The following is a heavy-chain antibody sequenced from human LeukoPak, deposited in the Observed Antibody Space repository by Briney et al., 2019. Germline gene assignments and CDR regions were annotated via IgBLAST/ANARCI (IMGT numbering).Heavy chain of an antibody. CDR1: GDSVSSSSFY. Sequence: SETLSLTCTVSGDSVSSSSFYWGWIRQPPGKGLEWIVSIYYSGSTSYNPSLKSRVTISVDTSKNQFSLKLSSVTAADTAVYYCARRLRGDYFDYWGQGTLVTVSS. CDR2: IYYSGST. J-gene: IGHJ4*02. V-gene: IGHV4-39*01. D-gene: IGHD3-10*01. CDR3: ARRLRGDYFDY.